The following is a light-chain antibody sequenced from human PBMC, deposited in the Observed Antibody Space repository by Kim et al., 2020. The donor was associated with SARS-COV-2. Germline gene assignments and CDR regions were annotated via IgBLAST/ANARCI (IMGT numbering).Light chain of an antibody. J-gene: IGLJ1*01. CDR2: QNT. Sequence: SYELTQPPSVSVSPGQTARITCSGDKLGDKYVYWYQQRPGQSPALVMYQNTRRPSGIPERFSGSNSGNTATLTISGTQSLDEADYYCQAWDSSTDFVFGTGTKVTVL. CDR3: QAWDSSTDFV. V-gene: IGLV3-1*01. CDR1: KLGDKY.